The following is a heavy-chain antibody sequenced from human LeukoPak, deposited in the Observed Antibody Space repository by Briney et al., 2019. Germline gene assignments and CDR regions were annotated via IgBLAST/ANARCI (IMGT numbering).Heavy chain of an antibody. Sequence: SETLSLTCTVSGGSISSYYWSWIRQPPGKGLEWIGYIYYSGSTNYNPSLKSRVTISVDTSKNQFSLKLSSVTAADTAVYYCASAQSQYYDFWRGYFAPVDYYYYYYMDVWGKGTTVTVSS. CDR3: ASAQSQYYDFWRGYFAPVDYYYYYYMDV. V-gene: IGHV4-59*01. CDR2: IYYSGST. D-gene: IGHD3-3*01. CDR1: GGSISSYY. J-gene: IGHJ6*03.